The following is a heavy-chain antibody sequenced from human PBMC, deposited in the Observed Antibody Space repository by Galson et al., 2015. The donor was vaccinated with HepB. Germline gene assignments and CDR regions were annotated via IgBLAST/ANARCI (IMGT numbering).Heavy chain of an antibody. CDR1: GFTFSSYG. V-gene: IGHV3-23*01. D-gene: IGHD5-24*01. J-gene: IGHJ3*02. Sequence: SLRLSCAVSGFTFSSYGISWVRQAPGKGLEWVSAISGVGSSTYYADSVKGRFTISRDNSKNTLYLQMNGLRAEDTAVYYCAKDQLPDIYEDAFDIWGQGTMVTVSS. CDR3: AKDQLPDIYEDAFDI. CDR2: ISGVGSST.